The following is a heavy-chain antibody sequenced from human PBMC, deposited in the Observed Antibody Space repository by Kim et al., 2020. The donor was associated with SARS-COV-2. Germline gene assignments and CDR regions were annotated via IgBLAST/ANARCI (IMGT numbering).Heavy chain of an antibody. Sequence: SVKVSCKASGGTFSSYTISWVRQAPGQGLEWMGRIIPILGIANYAQKFQGRVTITADKSTSTAYMELSSLRSEDTAVYYCAREVLVPSGITGKTGGMDVWGQGTTVTVSS. CDR3: AREVLVPSGITGKTGGMDV. CDR1: GGTFSSYT. D-gene: IGHD1-20*01. V-gene: IGHV1-69*04. CDR2: IIPILGIA. J-gene: IGHJ6*02.